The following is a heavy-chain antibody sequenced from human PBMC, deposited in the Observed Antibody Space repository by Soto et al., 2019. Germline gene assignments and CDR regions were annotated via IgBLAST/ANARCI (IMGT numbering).Heavy chain of an antibody. J-gene: IGHJ6*02. Sequence: PGGSLRLSCAASGFTFDDYAMHWVRQAPGKGLEWVSGISWNSGSIGYADSVMGRFTISRDNAKNSLYLQMNSLRAEDTALYYCAKASATMIVVVLMDVWGQGTTVTVSS. CDR3: AKASATMIVVVLMDV. CDR1: GFTFDDYA. D-gene: IGHD3-22*01. V-gene: IGHV3-9*01. CDR2: ISWNSGSI.